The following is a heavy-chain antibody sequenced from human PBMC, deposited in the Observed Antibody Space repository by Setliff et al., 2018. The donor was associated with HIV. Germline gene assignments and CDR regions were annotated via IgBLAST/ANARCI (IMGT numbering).Heavy chain of an antibody. V-gene: IGHV4-30-4*08. CDR2: IYYSGST. D-gene: IGHD6-19*01. Sequence: SETLSLTCTVSGGSISSGEYYWSWIRQPPGKGLEWIDYIYYSGSTYYNPSLKSRVTISVDTSKNQFSVKLSSVTAADTAVYYCARDSRQWLVQGYYYYGMDVWGQGTTVTVSS. J-gene: IGHJ6*02. CDR1: GGSISSGEYY. CDR3: ARDSRQWLVQGYYYYGMDV.